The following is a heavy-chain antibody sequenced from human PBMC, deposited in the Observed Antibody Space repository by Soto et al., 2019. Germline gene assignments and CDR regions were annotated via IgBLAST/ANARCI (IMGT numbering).Heavy chain of an antibody. V-gene: IGHV4-34*01. CDR3: ARAPKVSGSSQTRPDF. CDR1: SGSFSGYY. Sequence: SETLSLTCSIYSGSFSGYYWSWIRQPPGKGLEWIGEISQSGNTNYSPSLKSRVSISIDTSKKQFSLNLASVSAADTAAYYCARAPKVSGSSQTRPDFWGQGTLVTVSS. J-gene: IGHJ4*02. D-gene: IGHD6-6*01. CDR2: ISQSGNT.